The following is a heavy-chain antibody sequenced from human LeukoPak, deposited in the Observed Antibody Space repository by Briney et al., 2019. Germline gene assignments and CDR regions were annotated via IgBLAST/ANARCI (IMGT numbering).Heavy chain of an antibody. J-gene: IGHJ4*02. CDR1: GYTFTSYD. Sequence: GASVKVSCKASGYTFTSYDINWVRQATGQGLEWMGWMNPNSGNTGYAQKFQGRVTITRNTSISTAYMELSSLRSDDTAVYYCARAHGSGSYFDYWGQGTLVTVSS. CDR3: ARAHGSGSYFDY. D-gene: IGHD3-10*01. V-gene: IGHV1-8*03. CDR2: MNPNSGNT.